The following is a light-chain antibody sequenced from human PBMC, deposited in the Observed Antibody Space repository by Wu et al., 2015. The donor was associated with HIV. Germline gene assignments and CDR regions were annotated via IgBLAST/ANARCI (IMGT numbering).Light chain of an antibody. CDR2: GVS. J-gene: IGKJ1*01. Sequence: EIVLTQSPGTLSPGERATLSCRATQDVSSTYLGWYQQKPGQAPRLLIYGVSSRATGIPDRFSGSGSGTDFTLTISRLEPEDFAVYYCHQYGSSPQTFGQGTKVEIK. CDR1: QDVSSTY. V-gene: IGKV3-20*01. CDR3: HQYGSSPQT.